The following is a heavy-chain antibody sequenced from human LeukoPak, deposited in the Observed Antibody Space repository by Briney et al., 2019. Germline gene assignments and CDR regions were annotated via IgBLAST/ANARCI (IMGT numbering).Heavy chain of an antibody. Sequence: GGSLRLSCAASGFTFSSYAMSWVRQAPGKGREWVSAISGSGGSTYYADSVKGRFTISRDNSKNTLYLQMNSLRAEDTAVYYCAKVRNGYCSSTSCPFDYWGQGTLVTVSS. CDR2: ISGSGGST. J-gene: IGHJ4*02. D-gene: IGHD2-2*01. CDR1: GFTFSSYA. V-gene: IGHV3-23*01. CDR3: AKVRNGYCSSTSCPFDY.